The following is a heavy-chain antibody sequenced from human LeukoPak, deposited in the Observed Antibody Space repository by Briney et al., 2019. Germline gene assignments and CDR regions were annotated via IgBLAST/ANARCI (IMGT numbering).Heavy chain of an antibody. Sequence: SETLSLTCTVSGGSISSSSYYWGWIRQPPGKGLEWIGSIYYSGSTYYNPSLKSRVTISVDTSKNQFSPKLSSVTAADTAVYYCARTPDSGSYELGAFDIWGQGTMVTVSS. D-gene: IGHD1-26*01. CDR1: GGSISSSSYY. CDR2: IYYSGST. J-gene: IGHJ3*02. CDR3: ARTPDSGSYELGAFDI. V-gene: IGHV4-39*07.